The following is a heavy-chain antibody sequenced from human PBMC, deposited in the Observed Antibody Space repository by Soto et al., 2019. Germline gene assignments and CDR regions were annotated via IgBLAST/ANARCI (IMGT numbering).Heavy chain of an antibody. CDR2: IYHSGNT. CDR3: ARIAAAGTRFDY. J-gene: IGHJ4*02. Sequence: QVQLQESGPGLVKPSGTLSLTCAVSGGSISSTNWWSWVRQPPGKGLEWIGEIYHSGNTNYNPSRKSRVTISVGKSKTPFSLKLSSVTAADTAVYFCARIAAAGTRFDYWGQGTLVTVSS. V-gene: IGHV4-4*02. D-gene: IGHD6-13*01. CDR1: GGSISSTNW.